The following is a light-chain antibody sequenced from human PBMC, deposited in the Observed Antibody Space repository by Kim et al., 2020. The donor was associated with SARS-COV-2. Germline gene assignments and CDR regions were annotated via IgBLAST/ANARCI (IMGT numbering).Light chain of an antibody. CDR2: GAS. CDR1: QGIRID. Sequence: AIQMTQSPSSLSASVGDRVTITCRSSQGIRIDLGWYQQKPGKAPKLLIYGASSLQSGVPSRFSGSGSGTDFTLTISSLQPEDFATYYCLQDYDYPLTFGGGTKVEIK. CDR3: LQDYDYPLT. J-gene: IGKJ4*01. V-gene: IGKV1-6*01.